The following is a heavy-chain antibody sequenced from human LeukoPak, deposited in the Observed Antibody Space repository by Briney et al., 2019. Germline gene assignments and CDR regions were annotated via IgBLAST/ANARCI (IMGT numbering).Heavy chain of an antibody. CDR2: IIPIFGTA. CDR1: GGTFSSYA. CDR3: ARGGVYGDYVGWFDP. Sequence: ASVKVSCKASGGTFSSYAISWVRQAPGQGLEWMGGIIPIFGTANYAQKFQGRVTITADESTSTAYMELSSLRSEDTAVYYCARGGVYGDYVGWFDPWGQGTLVTVSS. D-gene: IGHD4-17*01. V-gene: IGHV1-69*13. J-gene: IGHJ5*02.